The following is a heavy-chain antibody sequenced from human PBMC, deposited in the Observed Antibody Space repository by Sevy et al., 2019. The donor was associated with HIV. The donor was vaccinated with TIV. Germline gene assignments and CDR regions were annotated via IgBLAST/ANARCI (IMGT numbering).Heavy chain of an antibody. CDR3: TTERYDYVWGSYRYYYFDY. CDR2: IKSKTDGGTT. J-gene: IGHJ4*02. CDR1: GFTFSNAW. Sequence: GGSLRLSCAASGFTFSNAWMNWVRQAPGKGLEWVGRIKSKTDGGTTDYAAPVKGRFTISRDDSNNTLYLQMNSLKTEDTAVYYCTTERYDYVWGSYRYYYFDYWGQGTLVTVSS. V-gene: IGHV3-15*07. D-gene: IGHD3-16*02.